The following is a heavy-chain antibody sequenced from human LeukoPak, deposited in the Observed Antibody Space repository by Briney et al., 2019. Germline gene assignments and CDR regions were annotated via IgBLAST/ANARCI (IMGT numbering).Heavy chain of an antibody. CDR3: ARDTTEKLWGIAAAGTRYPDDY. CDR1: GFTFSDYY. V-gene: IGHV3-11*01. D-gene: IGHD6-13*01. J-gene: IGHJ4*02. CDR2: ISSSGSTI. Sequence: GGSLRLSCAASGFTFSDYYMSWIRQAPGKGLEWVSYISSSGSTIYYADSVKGRFTISRDNAKDSLYLQMNSLRAEDTAVYYCARDTTEKLWGIAAAGTRYPDDYWGQGTLVTVSS.